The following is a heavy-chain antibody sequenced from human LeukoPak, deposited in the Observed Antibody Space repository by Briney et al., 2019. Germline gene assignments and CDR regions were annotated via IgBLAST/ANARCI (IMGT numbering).Heavy chain of an antibody. D-gene: IGHD6-19*01. CDR1: GGSISSSSYY. V-gene: IGHV4-39*07. Sequence: SETLSLTCTVSGGSISSSSYYWGWIRQPPGKGLEWIGSIYYSGSTNYNPSLKSRVTISVDTSKNQFSLKLSSVTAADTAVYYCATGIAVAGSGYFDYWGQGTLVTVSS. CDR3: ATGIAVAGSGYFDY. CDR2: IYYSGST. J-gene: IGHJ4*02.